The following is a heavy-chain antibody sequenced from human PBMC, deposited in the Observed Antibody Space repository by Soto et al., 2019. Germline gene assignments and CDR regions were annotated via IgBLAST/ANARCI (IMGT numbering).Heavy chain of an antibody. Sequence: PLQPNPLSNSVADGTGGGRANHWISIQQPPGKGLEWIGRIYYSGSTYRNPSLKSRVTISVDTSKNQFSLKLSSVTAADTAVDYCARLTVSNWFDPWGQGILVTVS. D-gene: IGHD4-17*01. V-gene: IGHV4-39*01. J-gene: IGHJ5*02. CDR3: ARLTVSNWFDP. CDR1: DGTGGGRANH. CDR2: IYYSGST.